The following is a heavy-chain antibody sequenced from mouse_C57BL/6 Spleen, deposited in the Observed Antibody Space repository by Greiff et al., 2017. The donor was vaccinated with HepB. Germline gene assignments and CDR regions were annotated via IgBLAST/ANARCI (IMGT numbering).Heavy chain of an antibody. D-gene: IGHD2-3*01. V-gene: IGHV1-54*01. J-gene: IGHJ3*01. CDR2: INPGSGGT. CDR1: GYAFTNYL. Sequence: QVQLQQSGAELVRPGTSVKVSCKASGYAFTNYLIEWVKQRPGQGLEWIGVINPGSGGTNYNEKFKGKATLTADKSSSTAYMQLSSLTSEDSVVYCGARSDGGYYWFAYWGQGTLVTVSA. CDR3: ARSDGGYYWFAY.